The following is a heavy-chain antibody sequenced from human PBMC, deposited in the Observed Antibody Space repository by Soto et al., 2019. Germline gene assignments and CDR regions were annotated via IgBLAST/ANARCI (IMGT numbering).Heavy chain of an antibody. CDR2: INAGNGKT. J-gene: IGHJ4*02. Sequence: QVQLVQSGAEVKKPGASVKVSCKASGYTFSTYAMHWVRQAPGQRLEWMGWINAGNGKTEYSQQFQGRVTITRDTSATTAYMELGSLSSEDTAMYYCARGGSSGWALFLDLWGQGTQVTVSS. V-gene: IGHV1-3*01. CDR3: ARGGSSGWALFLDL. CDR1: GYTFSTYA. D-gene: IGHD6-19*01.